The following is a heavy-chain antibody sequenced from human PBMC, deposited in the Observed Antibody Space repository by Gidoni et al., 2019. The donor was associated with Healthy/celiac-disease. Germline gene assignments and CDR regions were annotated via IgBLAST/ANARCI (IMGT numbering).Heavy chain of an antibody. CDR1: GGPISSSSYY. CDR3: ARRGRITMIVVTWYFDL. V-gene: IGHV4-39*01. CDR2: IFYSGST. D-gene: IGHD3-22*01. J-gene: IGHJ2*01. Sequence: QLQLQESGPGRVKPSANLSLTCTGPGGPISSSSYYWGWSRQPPRKGLEWIGSIFYSGSTYYNPSLKSRVTISVDTSKNQFSLKLSSVTAADTAVYYCARRGRITMIVVTWYFDLWGRGTLVTVSS.